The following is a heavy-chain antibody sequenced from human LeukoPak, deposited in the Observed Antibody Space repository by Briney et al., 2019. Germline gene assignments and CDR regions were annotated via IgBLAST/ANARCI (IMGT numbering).Heavy chain of an antibody. CDR1: GYTFTGYY. D-gene: IGHD2-15*01. V-gene: IGHV1-8*03. CDR3: ARVDGSPDY. J-gene: IGHJ4*02. Sequence: ASVKVSCKASGYTFTGYYMHWVRQAPGQGLEWMGWINPNSGHRGYAQQFQGRVTITRDTSISTAYMELTSLRSDDTAVYYCARVDGSPDYWGQGTLVTVSS. CDR2: INPNSGHR.